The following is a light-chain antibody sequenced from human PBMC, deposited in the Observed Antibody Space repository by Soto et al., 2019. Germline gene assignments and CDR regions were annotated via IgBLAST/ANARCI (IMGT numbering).Light chain of an antibody. CDR3: ISYTTSSTSYV. CDR2: EVS. V-gene: IGLV2-14*02. Sequence: QSALTQPASVSGSPGQSITISCTETSSDVGNYNLVSWYQQHPGKAPKLMIFEVSYRPSGVSNRFSGSKSGNTASLTISGLQAEDEADYYCISYTTSSTSYVFGTGTKVTVL. CDR1: SSDVGNYNL. J-gene: IGLJ1*01.